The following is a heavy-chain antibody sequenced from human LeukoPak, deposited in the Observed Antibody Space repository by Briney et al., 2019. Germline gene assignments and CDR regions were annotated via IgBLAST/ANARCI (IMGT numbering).Heavy chain of an antibody. V-gene: IGHV1-69*05. D-gene: IGHD3-3*01. CDR2: IIPIFGTA. CDR1: GGTFSSYA. Sequence: SVKVSCKASGGTFSSYAISWVRQAPGQGLEWMGGIIPIFGTANYAQKFQGRVTITTDESTSTAYMELSSLRSEDTAVYYCVRDVIFGVVSTFDPWGQGTLVTVSS. CDR3: VRDVIFGVVSTFDP. J-gene: IGHJ5*02.